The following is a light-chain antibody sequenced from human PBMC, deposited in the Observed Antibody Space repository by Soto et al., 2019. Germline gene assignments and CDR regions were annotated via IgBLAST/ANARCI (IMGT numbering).Light chain of an antibody. CDR3: SSYTSSNTLLYV. CDR1: SGDVGGYNY. Sequence: QSALTQPASVSGSPGQSITISCTGTSGDVGGYNYVSWYQQHPDKAPKLMIYGVNNRPSGISNRFSGSKSGNTASLTISGLQAEDEADYYCSSYTSSNTLLYVFGTGTKVTVL. J-gene: IGLJ1*01. V-gene: IGLV2-14*01. CDR2: GVN.